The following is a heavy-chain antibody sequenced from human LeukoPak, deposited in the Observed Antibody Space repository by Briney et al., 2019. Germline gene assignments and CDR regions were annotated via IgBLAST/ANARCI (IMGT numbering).Heavy chain of an antibody. CDR3: AKASWVSSADAVL. V-gene: IGHV3-23*01. D-gene: IGHD3-3*01. CDR1: GFTFSSYA. J-gene: IGHJ4*02. Sequence: PRGSLRLSCAASGFTFSSYAMSWVRQAPARGLEWVSSLRGDGETFYGDSVKGRFTLSRDESRNTVYLQMNNLRVEGTAVYFCAKASWVSSADAVLWGQGTVVTVSS. CDR2: LRGDGET.